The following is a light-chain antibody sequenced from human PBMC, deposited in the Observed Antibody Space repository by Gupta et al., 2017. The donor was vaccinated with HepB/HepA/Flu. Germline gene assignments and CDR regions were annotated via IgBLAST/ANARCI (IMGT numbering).Light chain of an antibody. J-gene: IGLJ2*01. CDR1: SSGVGYYNY. CDR3: SAYTSRNSLL. V-gene: IGLV2-14*01. CDR2: DVS. Sequence: QSALTQPASVSGSPGQSITISCSGTSSGVGYYNYVSWYQQHPGKAPKLMIYDVSNRPSGVSNRFSGSKSANTASLTISGLQAEDEADYYCSAYTSRNSLLFGGGTKLTVL.